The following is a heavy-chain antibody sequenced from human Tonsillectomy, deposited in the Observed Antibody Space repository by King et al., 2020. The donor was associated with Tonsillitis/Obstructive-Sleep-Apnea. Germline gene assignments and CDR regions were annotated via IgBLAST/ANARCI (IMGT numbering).Heavy chain of an antibody. CDR2: IFYSGST. D-gene: IGHD2-2*01. CDR3: ARDHCSSTSCYGNYYYMDV. Sequence: QLQESGPGLVKPSETLSLTCTVSGGSISSYYWSWIRQPPGKGLGWIGYIFYSGSTNYNPSLKSRVTISVDTSKNQFSLKLSSVTAADTAVYYCARDHCSSTSCYGNYYYMDVWGKGTTVTVSS. CDR1: GGSISSYY. V-gene: IGHV4-59*01. J-gene: IGHJ6*03.